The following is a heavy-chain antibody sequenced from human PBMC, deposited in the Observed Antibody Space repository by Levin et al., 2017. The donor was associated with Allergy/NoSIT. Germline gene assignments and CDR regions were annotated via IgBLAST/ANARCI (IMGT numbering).Heavy chain of an antibody. CDR2: ISGSGGGT. CDR3: AKNSSANYFDY. V-gene: IGHV3-23*01. CDR1: GFTFSSYT. D-gene: IGHD6-19*01. Sequence: GGSLRLSCAASGFTFSSYTTNWVRQAPGKGLEWLSSISGSGGGTFYADSVKGRLTISRDFSKNTIYLQMNSLISDDTAVYYCAKNSSANYFDYWGQGTLVTVSS. J-gene: IGHJ4*02.